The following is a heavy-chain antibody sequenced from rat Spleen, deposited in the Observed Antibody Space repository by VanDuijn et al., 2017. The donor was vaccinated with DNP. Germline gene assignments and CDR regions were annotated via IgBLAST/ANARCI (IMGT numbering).Heavy chain of an antibody. CDR3: ARWGPGYNFFDY. D-gene: IGHD1-4*01. V-gene: IGHV3-1*01. CDR2: ISYSGNT. Sequence: EVQLQESGPGLVKPSQSLSLTCSVTAYSITTNYWGWIRKFPGNKMEWIGHISYSGNTNYNPSLNSLISITRDTTNNQFFLQLNSVTTEDTSTYYCARWGPGYNFFDYRGQGVVVTVSS. J-gene: IGHJ2*01. CDR1: AYSITTNY.